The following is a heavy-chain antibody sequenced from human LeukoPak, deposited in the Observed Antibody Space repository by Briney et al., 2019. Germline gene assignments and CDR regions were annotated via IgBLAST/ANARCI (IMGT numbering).Heavy chain of an antibody. Sequence: GGSLRLSCAASGFTFSGNHMNWVRQAPGKGLEWLSVIYIDGYTYYADSVKGRFTISRDNSKNTLYLQMNSLKPDDTAIYYCARDPRDGYGHFDHWGQGTLVTVSS. CDR3: ARDPRDGYGHFDH. D-gene: IGHD5-24*01. CDR1: GFTFSGNH. J-gene: IGHJ4*02. CDR2: IYIDGYT. V-gene: IGHV3-66*02.